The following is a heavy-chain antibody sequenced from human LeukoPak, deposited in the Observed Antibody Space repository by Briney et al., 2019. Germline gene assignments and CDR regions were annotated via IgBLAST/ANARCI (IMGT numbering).Heavy chain of an antibody. CDR2: XYHSGST. CDR1: GDSIXSGXX. CDR3: ARLTYCSSTSCYGGELDY. J-gene: IGHJ4*02. V-gene: IGHV4-38-2*01. D-gene: IGHD2-2*01. Sequence: GDSIXSGXXXGWSRPXPGKXXXGXGSXYHSGSTYYNPSLKRRVTISVDTSKNKLYLKLSSVTAAHTALYYCARLTYCSSTSCYGGELDYWGQGTLVTVSS.